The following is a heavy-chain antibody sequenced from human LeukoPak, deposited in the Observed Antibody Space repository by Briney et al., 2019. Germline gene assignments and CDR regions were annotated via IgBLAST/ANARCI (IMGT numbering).Heavy chain of an antibody. CDR3: AKDWGSGWPGA. CDR1: GFTFDDYA. CDR2: ISWNSNNI. D-gene: IGHD6-19*01. Sequence: GRSLRLSCAASGFTFDDYAMHWVRQAPGKGLEWVSGISWNSNNIGYADFVKGRFAISRDNAKNSLYLQMNSLRAEDTAVYYCAKDWGSGWPGAWGQGTLVTVSS. J-gene: IGHJ4*02. V-gene: IGHV3-9*01.